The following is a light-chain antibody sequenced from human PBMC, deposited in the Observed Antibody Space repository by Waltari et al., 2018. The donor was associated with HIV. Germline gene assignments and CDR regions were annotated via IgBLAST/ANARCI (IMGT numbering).Light chain of an antibody. CDR2: LGS. V-gene: IGKV2-28*01. CDR3: MQSLQTPT. J-gene: IGKJ5*01. Sequence: EIVLTQSPLSLPVTPGEPASISCRSSQTLMHRDGNNYLEWYVQKPGQSPQLLIHLGSNRASGVPDRFSGSGSGTHFTLKITKVEAEDVGIFFCMQSLQTPTFGQGTRLDIK. CDR1: QTLMHRDGNNY.